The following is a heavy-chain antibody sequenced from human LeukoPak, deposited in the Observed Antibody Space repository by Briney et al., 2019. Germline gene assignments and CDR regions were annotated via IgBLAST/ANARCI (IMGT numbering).Heavy chain of an antibody. Sequence: SVTVSFKASGGTFIIYAISWVRQAPGQGVEWMGGIIPIFGTANYAQKFQGRVTITADESTSTAYMALSSLRSEDTAVYYCARGRDSGSFTLHAYWGQGPLVPASS. V-gene: IGHV1-69*13. J-gene: IGHJ4*02. CDR1: GGTFIIYA. D-gene: IGHD1-26*01. CDR2: IIPIFGTA. CDR3: ARGRDSGSFTLHAY.